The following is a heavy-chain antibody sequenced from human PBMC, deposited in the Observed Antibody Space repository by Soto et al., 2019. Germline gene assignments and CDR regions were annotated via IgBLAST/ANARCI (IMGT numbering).Heavy chain of an antibody. D-gene: IGHD3-10*01. CDR3: ATRSGGGGAFDF. Sequence: GGSLRLSCAASGLTFSNYEMNWVRQAPGKGLEWVSYIGRGGTTTYYADSLKGRFTISRDNAKNSLYLQMNSLRAEDTAVYYCATRSGGGGAFDFWGQGTMVTVSS. V-gene: IGHV3-48*03. J-gene: IGHJ3*01. CDR1: GLTFSNYE. CDR2: IGRGGTTT.